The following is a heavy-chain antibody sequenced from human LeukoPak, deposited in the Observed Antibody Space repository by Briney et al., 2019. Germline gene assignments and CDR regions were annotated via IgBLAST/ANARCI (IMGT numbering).Heavy chain of an antibody. D-gene: IGHD1-26*01. CDR1: GFTFSTCG. V-gene: IGHV3-21*01. J-gene: IGHJ6*03. CDR2: ISTSSLYI. CDR3: ARDPYSGDYGDFYYYYMDV. Sequence: GGSLRLSCAASGFTFSTCGMNWVRQAPGQGLEWVSSISTSSLYIYYADSVKGRFTISRDNAKNSLYLQMNSLRAEDTAVYYCARDPYSGDYGDFYYYYMDVWGKGTTVTISS.